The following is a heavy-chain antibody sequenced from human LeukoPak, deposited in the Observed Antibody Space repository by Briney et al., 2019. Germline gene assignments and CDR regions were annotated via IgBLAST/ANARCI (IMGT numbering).Heavy chain of an antibody. CDR2: MHPQSDGT. CDR1: GYTFTDYY. CDR3: ARDGGEHQVDRGGYFYDY. V-gene: IGHV1-2*02. J-gene: IGHJ4*02. D-gene: IGHD3-16*01. Sequence: ASVKASCKTSGYTFTDYYMHWVRQASGQGPEWLGWMHPQSDGTNYAQKFQGRVTMTWDTSTSTVHMELRGLRSDDTAVYYCARDGGEHQVDRGGYFYDYWGQGSLVTVSS.